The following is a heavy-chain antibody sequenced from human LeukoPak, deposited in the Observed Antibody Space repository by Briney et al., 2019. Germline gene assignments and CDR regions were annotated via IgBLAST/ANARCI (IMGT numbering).Heavy chain of an antibody. J-gene: IGHJ4*02. CDR1: GGSFSGYY. V-gene: IGHV4-34*01. Sequence: SETLSLTCAVYGGSFSGYYWSWIRQPPGKGLEWIGEINHSGSTNYNPSLKSRVTMSVDTSKNQFSLKLSSVTAADTAVYYCAREGGRLRPPDYWGQGTLVTVSS. CDR2: INHSGST. CDR3: AREGGRLRPPDY. D-gene: IGHD3-16*01.